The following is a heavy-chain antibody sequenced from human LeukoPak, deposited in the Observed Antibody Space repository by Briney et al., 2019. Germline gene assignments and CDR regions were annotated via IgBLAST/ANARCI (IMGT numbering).Heavy chain of an antibody. CDR2: IKQDGSEK. V-gene: IGHV3-7*01. D-gene: IGHD4-17*01. J-gene: IGHJ6*03. CDR3: ARAGFGSVTTWPVRSYYYYMDV. CDR1: GFTFSSYW. Sequence: GGSLRLSCAASGFTFSSYWMSWVRQAPGKGLEWVANIKQDGSEKYYVDSVKGRFTISRDNAKNSLYLQMNSLRAEDTAVYYCARAGFGSVTTWPVRSYYYYMDVWGKGTTVTVSS.